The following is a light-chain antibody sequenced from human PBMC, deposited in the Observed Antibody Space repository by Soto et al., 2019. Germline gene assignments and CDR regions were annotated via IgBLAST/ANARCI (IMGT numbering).Light chain of an antibody. V-gene: IGKV3-15*01. CDR2: GAS. J-gene: IGKJ3*01. Sequence: EIVMTQSPATLSVPPGERATLSCRASQSVSSNLAWYQQKPGQAPSLLIYGASTRATGIPARFSGSGSGTEFTLTISSLQSEDFAVYYCQQYNNWPPITFGPGTKVDIK. CDR1: QSVSSN. CDR3: QQYNNWPPIT.